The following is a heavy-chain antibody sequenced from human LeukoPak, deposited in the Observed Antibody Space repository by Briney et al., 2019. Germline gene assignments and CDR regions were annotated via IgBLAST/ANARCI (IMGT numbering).Heavy chain of an antibody. CDR1: GFAFSSYA. CDR3: ARVKGGIAAAGNYFDY. V-gene: IGHV3-30-3*01. CDR2: VSYDGGSK. D-gene: IGHD6-13*01. J-gene: IGHJ4*02. Sequence: GGSLRLSCAASGFAFSSYAMHWVRQGPGKGLEWVALVSYDGGSKYYADSVKGRITISRDNSKNTLHLQMNCLRTEDTAVYYCARVKGGIAAAGNYFDYWGQGTLVTVSS.